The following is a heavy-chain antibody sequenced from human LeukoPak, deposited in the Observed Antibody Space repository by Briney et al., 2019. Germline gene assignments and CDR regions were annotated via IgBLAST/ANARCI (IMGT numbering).Heavy chain of an antibody. CDR1: GFNFTGYY. CDR3: ARDQSGLEWLYS. CDR2: IIPILGIA. J-gene: IGHJ5*01. V-gene: IGHV1-69*04. D-gene: IGHD3-3*01. Sequence: ASVKVSCKASGFNFTGYYLHWVRQAPGQGLEWMGRIIPILGIANYAQKFQGRVTITADKSTSTAYMELSSLRSEDTAVYYCARDQSGLEWLYSWGQGTLVTVSS.